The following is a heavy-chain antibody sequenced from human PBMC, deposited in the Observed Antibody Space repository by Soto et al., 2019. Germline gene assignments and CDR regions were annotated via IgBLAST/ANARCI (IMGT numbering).Heavy chain of an antibody. J-gene: IGHJ4*02. D-gene: IGHD3-3*01. V-gene: IGHV3-23*01. CDR3: AKARAQYYDFWSGYPVDY. CDR1: GFTFSNYS. Sequence: EEFLRQSCPASGFTFSNYSMSWCWHAPGKGLEWVSAISGSGGSTYYADSVKGRFTISRDNSKNTLYLQMNSLRAEDTAVYYCAKARAQYYDFWSGYPVDYWGQGT. CDR2: ISGSGGST.